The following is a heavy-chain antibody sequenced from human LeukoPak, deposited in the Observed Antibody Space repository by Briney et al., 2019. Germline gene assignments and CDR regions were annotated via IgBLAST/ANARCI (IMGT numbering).Heavy chain of an antibody. CDR1: GGSISSFH. CDR3: ARHLAVAGTRYYFDY. Sequence: SETLSLTCTVSGGSISSFHWSWFRQPPGKGLEWIGYICYGGSTNYNPSLKSRVTISADTSKNQFSLKLSSVTAADTAVYYCARHLAVAGTRYYFDYWGQGTLVTVSS. D-gene: IGHD6-19*01. V-gene: IGHV4-59*08. CDR2: ICYGGST. J-gene: IGHJ4*02.